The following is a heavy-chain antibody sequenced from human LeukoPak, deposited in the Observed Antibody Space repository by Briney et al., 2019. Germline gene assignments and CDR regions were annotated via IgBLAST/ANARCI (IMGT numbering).Heavy chain of an antibody. V-gene: IGHV4-39*07. J-gene: IGHJ2*01. D-gene: IGHD3-22*01. CDR3: ARGTDYYDSAFDL. CDR1: GGSISSSSYY. Sequence: SETLSLTCTVSGGSISSSSYYWGWIRQPPGKGLEWIGSIYYSGSTYYNPSLKSRVTISVDTSKNQFSLKLSSVTAADTAVYYCARGTDYYDSAFDLWGRGTLVTVSS. CDR2: IYYSGST.